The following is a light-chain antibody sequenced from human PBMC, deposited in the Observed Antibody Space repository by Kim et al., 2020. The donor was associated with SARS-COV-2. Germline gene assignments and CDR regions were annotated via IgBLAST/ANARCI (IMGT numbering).Light chain of an antibody. V-gene: IGLV1-47*02. CDR3: ASWDDSLGGWV. CDR2: SHN. J-gene: IGLJ3*02. Sequence: QSVLTQPPSASGTPGQRITISCFGGTSNIGSNYVYWYQQFPGTAPKLLIYSHNPRPSGVPARFSDSKSGTSASLAISGLRSEDEADYFCASWDDSLGGWVFGGGTKLTVL. CDR1: TSNIGSNY.